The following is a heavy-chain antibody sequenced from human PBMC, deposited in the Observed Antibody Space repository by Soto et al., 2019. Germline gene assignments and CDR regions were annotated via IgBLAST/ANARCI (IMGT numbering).Heavy chain of an antibody. CDR2: IYHSGST. Sequence: SETLSLTCTVSGGSVSSGSHSWSWIRQPPGKGLEWIGYIYHSGSTNYNPSLKSRVTISVDTSKNQFSLKLSSVTAADTAVYYCARQIAAAGRFDPWGQGTLVTVSS. D-gene: IGHD6-13*01. V-gene: IGHV4-61*01. CDR3: ARQIAAAGRFDP. J-gene: IGHJ5*02. CDR1: GGSVSSGSHS.